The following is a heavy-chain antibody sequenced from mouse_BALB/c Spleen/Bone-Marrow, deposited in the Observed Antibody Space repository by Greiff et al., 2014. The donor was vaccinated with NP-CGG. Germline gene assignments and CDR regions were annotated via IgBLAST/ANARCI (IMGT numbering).Heavy chain of an antibody. CDR2: INPDSSTI. Sequence: LVESGGSLKLSCAASGFDFSRYCMSWVRQAPGKGLEWIGEINPDSSTINYTPSLKDKFIISRDNAKNTLYLRLNKVRSEDTALYYCGRLDYYSYLNYWGQGTTLTVSS. D-gene: IGHD1-1*01. V-gene: IGHV4-1*02. CDR3: GRLDYYSYLNY. J-gene: IGHJ2*01. CDR1: GFDFSRYC.